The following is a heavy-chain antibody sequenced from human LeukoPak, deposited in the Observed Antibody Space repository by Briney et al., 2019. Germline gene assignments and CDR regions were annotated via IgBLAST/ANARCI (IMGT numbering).Heavy chain of an antibody. V-gene: IGHV5-51*01. CDR3: ATSQGTSGWAYYFDY. J-gene: IGHJ4*02. D-gene: IGHD2-2*01. CDR1: GYSFTSYW. Sequence: GESLKNSCKGSGYSFTSYWIGWVRQMPGKGLEWMGIIYPGDSDTRYSPSFQGQVTISADKSISTAYLQWSSLKASDTAMYYCATSQGTSGWAYYFDYWGQGTLVTVSS. CDR2: IYPGDSDT.